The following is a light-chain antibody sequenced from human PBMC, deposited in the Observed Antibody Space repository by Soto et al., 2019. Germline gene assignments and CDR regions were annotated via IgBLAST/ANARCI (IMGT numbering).Light chain of an antibody. CDR3: QSYDSGLSGHWV. Sequence: QSVLTQPPSMSGAPGQRVTMSCTGSSSNLGAGYDVHWYQRLPGAAPKLLIYDNTHRPSGVPNRFSGSKPGTSASLAITGLQAEDEADYYCQSYDSGLSGHWVFGGGTKLTVL. CDR2: DNT. V-gene: IGLV1-40*01. J-gene: IGLJ3*02. CDR1: SSNLGAGYD.